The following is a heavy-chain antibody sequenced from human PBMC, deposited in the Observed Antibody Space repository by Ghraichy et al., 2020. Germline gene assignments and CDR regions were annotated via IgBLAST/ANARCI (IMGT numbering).Heavy chain of an antibody. CDR2: ISYDGSKK. CDR1: GFTFSNFG. J-gene: IGHJ6*02. Sequence: GGSLRLSCAASGFTFSNFGMHWVRQAPGKGLEWVALISYDGSKKYYGDSVKGRFTISRDNSKNALYLQMNSLRAEDTAVYYCAKDSSGWYASLNYFYYGMDVWGRGTTVTVSS. V-gene: IGHV3-30*18. CDR3: AKDSSGWYASLNYFYYGMDV. D-gene: IGHD6-19*01.